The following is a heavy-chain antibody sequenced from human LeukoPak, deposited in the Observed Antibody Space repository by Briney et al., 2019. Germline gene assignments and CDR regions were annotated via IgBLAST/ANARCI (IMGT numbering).Heavy chain of an antibody. CDR3: ARDRYGDENY. CDR2: ISSSGTTI. D-gene: IGHD4-17*01. J-gene: IGHJ4*02. CDR1: GFTFKSYE. V-gene: IGHV3-48*03. Sequence: GGSLRLSCAASGFTFKSYEMNWVRQAPGKGLEWVSYISSSGTTIYYADSVKGRFTISGDNAKNSLYLQMNSLRVEDTAIYYCARDRYGDENYWGQGVLVTVSS.